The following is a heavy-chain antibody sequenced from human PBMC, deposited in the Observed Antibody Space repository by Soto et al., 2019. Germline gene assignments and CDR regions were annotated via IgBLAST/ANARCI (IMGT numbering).Heavy chain of an antibody. CDR1: GFTFSSYG. Sequence: QVQLVESGGGVVQPGRSLRLSCAASGFTFSSYGMHWVRQAPGKGLEWVAVISYDGSNKYYADSVKGRFTISRDNSKNTLYLQMNSLRAEDTAVYYSAKDPSRYYYGSGIDYWGQGTLVTVSS. CDR2: ISYDGSNK. D-gene: IGHD3-10*01. V-gene: IGHV3-30*18. CDR3: AKDPSRYYYGSGIDY. J-gene: IGHJ4*02.